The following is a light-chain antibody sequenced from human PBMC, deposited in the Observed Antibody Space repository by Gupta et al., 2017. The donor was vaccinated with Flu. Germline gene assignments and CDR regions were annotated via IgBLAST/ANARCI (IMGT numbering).Light chain of an antibody. J-gene: IGKJ5*01. CDR3: QQYGSSPPIT. Sequence: TLSLSPGERATLSCRASQSVSSSYLAWYQQKPGQAPRLLIYGASSRATGIPDRFSGSGYGTDFTLTISRLEPEDFAVYYCQQYGSSPPITFGQGTRMEIK. CDR1: QSVSSSY. V-gene: IGKV3-20*01. CDR2: GAS.